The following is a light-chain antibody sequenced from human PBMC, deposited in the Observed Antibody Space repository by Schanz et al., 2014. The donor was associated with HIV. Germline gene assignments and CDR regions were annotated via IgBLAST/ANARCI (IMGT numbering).Light chain of an antibody. V-gene: IGLV2-14*03. CDR2: GVA. CDR3: SSYTSFGTLV. CDR1: SSDVGTYNS. Sequence: QSALTQPASVSGSPGQSITISCTGSSSDVGTYNSVSWYHQHPGKAPKLIIYGVANRPSGVSNRFSGSKSGNTASLTISGLQADDEAHYYCSSYTSFGTLVFGGGTQLTVL. J-gene: IGLJ3*02.